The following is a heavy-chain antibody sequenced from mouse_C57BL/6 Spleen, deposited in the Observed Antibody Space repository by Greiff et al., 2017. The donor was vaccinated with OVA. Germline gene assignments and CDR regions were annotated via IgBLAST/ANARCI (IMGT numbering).Heavy chain of an antibody. V-gene: IGHV1-82*01. D-gene: IGHD2-5*01. CDR2: IYPGDGDT. J-gene: IGHJ2*01. Sequence: QVQLQQSGPELVKPGASVKISCKASGYAFSSSWMNWVKQRPGKGLEWIGRIYPGDGDTNYNGKFKGKATLTADKSSSTAYMQLSSLTSEDSAVYFGARAYSNYVDYWGQGTTLTVSS. CDR3: ARAYSNYVDY. CDR1: GYAFSSSW.